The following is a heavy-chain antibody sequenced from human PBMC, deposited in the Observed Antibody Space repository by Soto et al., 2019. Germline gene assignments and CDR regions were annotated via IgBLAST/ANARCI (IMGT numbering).Heavy chain of an antibody. CDR1: GYTFTSYG. D-gene: IGHD5-12*01. Sequence: GASVKVSCKASGYTFTSYGISWVRQAPGQGLEWMGWISAYNGNTNYAQKLQGRVTMTTDTSTSTAYMELRSLRSDDTAVYYCAREEAVEMATNYYYYGMDVWGQGTTVTVSS. V-gene: IGHV1-18*01. CDR2: ISAYNGNT. J-gene: IGHJ6*02. CDR3: AREEAVEMATNYYYYGMDV.